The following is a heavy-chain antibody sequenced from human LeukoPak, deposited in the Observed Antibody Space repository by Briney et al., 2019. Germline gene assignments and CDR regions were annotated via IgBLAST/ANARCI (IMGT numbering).Heavy chain of an antibody. Sequence: GCLRLSCAASGFTFSSYSMSWVRQAPGKGLEWVSSISTSSGYIYNADSVKGRFTISRDNAKNSLFLQMNSLRAEDTAVYYCARGNTIIGLVHFDHWGQGTLVTV. CDR2: ISTSSGYI. V-gene: IGHV3-21*01. CDR3: ARGNTIIGLVHFDH. J-gene: IGHJ4*02. D-gene: IGHD3-9*01. CDR1: GFTFSSYS.